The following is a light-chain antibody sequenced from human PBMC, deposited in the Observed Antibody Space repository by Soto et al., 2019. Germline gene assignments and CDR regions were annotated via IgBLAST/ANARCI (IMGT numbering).Light chain of an antibody. CDR2: DVS. CDR1: SSDVGGYNY. J-gene: IGLJ1*01. Sequence: QSALTQPRSVSGSPGQSVTISCTGTSSDVGGYNYVSWYQQHPGKAPKLMIYDVSKRPSGVPDRFSGSKSGNTASLTISGLQAEDEADYYCSSYTSSSTGVFGPGTKVTVL. CDR3: SSYTSSSTGV. V-gene: IGLV2-11*01.